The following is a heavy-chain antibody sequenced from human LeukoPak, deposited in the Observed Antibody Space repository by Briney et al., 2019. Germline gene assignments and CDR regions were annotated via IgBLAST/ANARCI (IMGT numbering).Heavy chain of an antibody. D-gene: IGHD1-26*01. CDR1: GFTFGNYA. J-gene: IGHJ4*02. V-gene: IGHV3-23*01. CDR3: ATRPTVGGTTPTFDH. Sequence: GGSLRLSCAASGFTFGNYAMNWVRQAPGRGLEWVSAISGTGGSTYYADSVKGRFTISRDNAKNALYLQMNTLRAEDTAIYSCATRPTVGGTTPTFDHWGQGTPVTVSS. CDR2: ISGTGGST.